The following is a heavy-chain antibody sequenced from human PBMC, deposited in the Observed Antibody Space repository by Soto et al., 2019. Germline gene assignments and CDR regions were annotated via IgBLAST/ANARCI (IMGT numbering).Heavy chain of an antibody. D-gene: IGHD3-22*01. CDR3: AKGGPPTHYYDSSGYDY. J-gene: IGHJ4*02. Sequence: GGSLRLSCAASGFTFSSYWMSWVRQAPGKGLEWVANIKQDGSEKYYVDSVKGRFTISRDNAKNSLYLQMNSLRAEDTAVYYCAKGGPPTHYYDSSGYDYWGQGTPVTVSS. V-gene: IGHV3-7*01. CDR1: GFTFSSYW. CDR2: IKQDGSEK.